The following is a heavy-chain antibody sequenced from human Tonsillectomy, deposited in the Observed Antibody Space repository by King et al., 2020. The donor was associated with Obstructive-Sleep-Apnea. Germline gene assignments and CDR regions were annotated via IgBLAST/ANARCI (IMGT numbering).Heavy chain of an antibody. V-gene: IGHV3-23*04. Sequence: VQLVESGGGLVQPGGSLRLSCAASEFTFRNYAMSWVRQAPGKGLEWVSAISGSGDNTYYADSVKGRFTISRDNSKNTLYLQMNSLRAEDTAVYYCAKGTYYYDCSGYIDHWGQGTLVTVSS. J-gene: IGHJ4*02. CDR3: AKGTYYYDCSGYIDH. CDR1: EFTFRNYA. CDR2: ISGSGDNT. D-gene: IGHD3-22*01.